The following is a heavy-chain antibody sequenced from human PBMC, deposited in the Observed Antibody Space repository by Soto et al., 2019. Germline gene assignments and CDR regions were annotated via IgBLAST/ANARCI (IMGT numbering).Heavy chain of an antibody. J-gene: IGHJ6*02. CDR2: ISWNSGSI. CDR1: GFTFDDYA. CDR3: AKDSAVTIPSNSYGMDV. D-gene: IGHD4-17*01. V-gene: IGHV3-9*01. Sequence: EVQLVESGGGLVQPGRSLRLSCAASGFTFDDYAMHWVRQAPGKGLEWVSGISWNSGSIGYADSVKGRFTISRDNAKNSRYLQMNSLSAEDTALYYCAKDSAVTIPSNSYGMDVWGQGTTVTVSS.